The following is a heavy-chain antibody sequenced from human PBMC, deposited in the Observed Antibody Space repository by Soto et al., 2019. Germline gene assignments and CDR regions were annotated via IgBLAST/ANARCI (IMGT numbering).Heavy chain of an antibody. CDR1: GFTFSSYW. CDR3: ARDRLWCGELLQQRYYGMDV. CDR2: IKQDGSEK. V-gene: IGHV3-7*03. D-gene: IGHD3-10*01. J-gene: IGHJ6*02. Sequence: EVQLVESGGGLVQPGGSLRLSCAASGFTFSSYWMSWVRQAPGKGLEWVANIKQDGSEKYYVDSVKGRFTISRDNAKNSLYLQMNSLRAEDTAVYYCARDRLWCGELLQQRYYGMDVWGQGTTVTVSS.